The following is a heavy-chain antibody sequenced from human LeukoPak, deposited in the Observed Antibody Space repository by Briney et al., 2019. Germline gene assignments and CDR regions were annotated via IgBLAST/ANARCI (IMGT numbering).Heavy chain of an antibody. CDR1: GGSISSYY. V-gene: IGHV4-59*01. Sequence: PSETLSLTCTVSGGSISSYYWSWIRQPPGKGLEWIGYIYYSGSTNYNPSLKSRVTISVDTSKNQFSLKLSPVTAADTAVYYCARGGSGWYDYWGQGTLVTVSS. D-gene: IGHD6-19*01. CDR3: ARGGSGWYDY. J-gene: IGHJ4*02. CDR2: IYYSGST.